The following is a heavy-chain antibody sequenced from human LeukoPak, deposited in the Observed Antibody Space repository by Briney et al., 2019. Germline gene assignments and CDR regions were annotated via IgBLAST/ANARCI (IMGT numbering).Heavy chain of an antibody. D-gene: IGHD6-6*01. CDR2: ISSSSSYI. J-gene: IGHJ4*02. Sequence: PGGSLRLSCAASGFTFSSYSMNWVRQAPGKGLEWVSSISSSSSYIYYADSVKGRFTISRDNAKNSLYLKMNSLRAEDTAVYYCARPLGSSARSDYWGQGTLVTVSS. CDR1: GFTFSSYS. CDR3: ARPLGSSARSDY. V-gene: IGHV3-21*01.